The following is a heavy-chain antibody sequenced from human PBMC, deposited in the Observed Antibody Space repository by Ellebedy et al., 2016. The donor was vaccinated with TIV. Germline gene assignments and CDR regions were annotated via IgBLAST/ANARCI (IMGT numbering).Heavy chain of an antibody. Sequence: SETLSLXXTVSNASISDYYLSWIRQVPGKGMEWIGYMYYSGTPKYNPSLKSRVTMSADTSKNQFSLKVHSVTAADSAVYYCARDPSGDYGVWGHGILVTVSS. CDR1: NASISDYY. J-gene: IGHJ4*01. CDR3: ARDPSGDYGV. V-gene: IGHV4-59*01. CDR2: MYYSGTP. D-gene: IGHD2-21*02.